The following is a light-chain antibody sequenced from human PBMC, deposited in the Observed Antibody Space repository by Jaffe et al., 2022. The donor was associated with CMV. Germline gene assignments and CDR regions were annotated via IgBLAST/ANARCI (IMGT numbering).Light chain of an antibody. Sequence: IQMAQSPSSLSASVGDTVTITCRASQDIRNDLGWYQQKTGQAPKLLIYDASRLQSGVPPRFSGYRSGTDFTLTISNLQPEDFATYYCLQDFSFPYTFGQGTRVDI. CDR3: LQDFSFPYT. CDR2: DAS. CDR1: QDIRND. J-gene: IGKJ2*01. V-gene: IGKV1-6*01.